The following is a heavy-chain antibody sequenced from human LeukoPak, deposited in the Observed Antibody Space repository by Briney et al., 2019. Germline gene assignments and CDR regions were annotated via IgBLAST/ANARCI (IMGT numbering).Heavy chain of an antibody. J-gene: IGHJ6*04. D-gene: IGHD3-16*01. CDR3: AKSTRAVMAMMDV. CDR2: INTDGSST. Sequence: GGSLRLSCSASGFTLSSCWMHWVRQAPGKGLGWVSRINTDGSSTNYADSVKGRFTVSRDNAKNTLYLQMNSLRAEDTAVYFCAKSTRAVMAMMDVWGKGTTVTVSS. CDR1: GFTLSSCW. V-gene: IGHV3-74*01.